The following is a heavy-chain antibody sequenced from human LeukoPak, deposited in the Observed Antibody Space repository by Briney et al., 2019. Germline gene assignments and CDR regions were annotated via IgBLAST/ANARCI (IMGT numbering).Heavy chain of an antibody. CDR1: GGSISSFY. CDR3: ARHRGYSSGLFEY. Sequence: PSETLSLTCTVSGGSISSFYWNWIRQPPGKGLEWVGYIYYSGSSNYNPSLKSRITISVDTSKNQFSLNLSSVTAADTAVYYCARHRGYSSGLFEYWGQGTLVTVSS. CDR2: IYYSGSS. V-gene: IGHV4-59*08. J-gene: IGHJ4*02. D-gene: IGHD6-19*01.